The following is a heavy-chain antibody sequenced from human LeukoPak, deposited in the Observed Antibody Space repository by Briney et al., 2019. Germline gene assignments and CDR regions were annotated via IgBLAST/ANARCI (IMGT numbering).Heavy chain of an antibody. CDR2: ISYDGSNK. V-gene: IGHV3-30-3*01. D-gene: IGHD5-18*01. CDR3: ARDRDRYSYTYYFGY. Sequence: GGSLRLSCAASGFTFSNAWMSWVRQAPGKGLEWVAVISYDGSNKYYADSVKGRFTISRDNSKNTLYLQMNSLRAEDTAVYYCARDRDRYSYTYYFGYWGQGTLVTVSS. CDR1: GFTFSNAW. J-gene: IGHJ4*02.